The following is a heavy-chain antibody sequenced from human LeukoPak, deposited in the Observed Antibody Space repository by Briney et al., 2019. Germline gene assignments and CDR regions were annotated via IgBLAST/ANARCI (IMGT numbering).Heavy chain of an antibody. CDR3: ARSFSRGLLRWFDP. D-gene: IGHD2-15*01. Sequence: SQTLSLTCTVSGGSISSGSYYWSWIRQPAGKGLEWIGRIYTSGSTNYNPSLKSRVTISVDTSKNQFSLKLSSVTAADTAVYYCARSFSRGLLRWFDPWGQGTLVTVSA. V-gene: IGHV4-61*02. CDR1: GGSISSGSYY. J-gene: IGHJ5*02. CDR2: IYTSGST.